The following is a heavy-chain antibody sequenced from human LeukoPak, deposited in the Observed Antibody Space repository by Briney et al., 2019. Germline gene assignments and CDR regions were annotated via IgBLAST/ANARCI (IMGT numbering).Heavy chain of an antibody. Sequence: GGSLRLSCAASGFTVSSNYMSWVRQAPGKGLEWVSVIYSGGSTYYADSVKGRFTISRDNSKNTLYLQMNSLKAGDTAVYYCARALGVAADIWGQGTMVTVSS. V-gene: IGHV3-53*01. CDR2: IYSGGST. CDR3: ARALGVAADI. D-gene: IGHD6-25*01. CDR1: GFTVSSNY. J-gene: IGHJ3*02.